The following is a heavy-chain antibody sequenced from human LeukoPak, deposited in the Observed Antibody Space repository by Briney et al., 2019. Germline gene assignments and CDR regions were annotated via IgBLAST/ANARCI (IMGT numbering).Heavy chain of an antibody. J-gene: IGHJ3*02. Sequence: SGGSLRLSCAASEFTFSSYSMNWVRQAPGKGLEWVSSISSSSSYIYYADSVKGRFTISRDNAKNSLYLQMNSLRAEDTAVYYCARDRAPLRLDAFDIWGQGTMVTVSS. D-gene: IGHD3-3*01. CDR1: EFTFSSYS. CDR2: ISSSSSYI. V-gene: IGHV3-21*01. CDR3: ARDRAPLRLDAFDI.